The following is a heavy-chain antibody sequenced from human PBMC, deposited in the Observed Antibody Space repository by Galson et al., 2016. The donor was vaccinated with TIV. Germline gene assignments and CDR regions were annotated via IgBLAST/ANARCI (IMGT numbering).Heavy chain of an antibody. CDR2: ISTSSSYR. J-gene: IGHJ3*02. D-gene: IGHD3-22*01. CDR1: GFTFSSYS. CDR3: VRDYTAYDSSGDGFDI. Sequence: SLRLSCAASGFTFSSYSMNWVRQAPGKGLAWVSCISTSSSYRYYADSVKGRFTVSRDNAKNSLYLQMNRLTAEDTAVYFCVRDYTAYDSSGDGFDIWGQGTMVTVSS. V-gene: IGHV3-21*01.